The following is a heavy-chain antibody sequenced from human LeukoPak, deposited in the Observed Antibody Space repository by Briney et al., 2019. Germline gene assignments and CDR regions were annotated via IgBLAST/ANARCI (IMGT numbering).Heavy chain of an antibody. CDR1: GGSFSGYY. CDR2: INDSGST. V-gene: IGHV4-34*01. D-gene: IGHD5-18*01. Sequence: SETLSLTCAVYGGSFSGYYWSWIRQPPGKGLEWIGEINDSGSTNYNPSLKSRVTISVDTSNNRVSLKVDSVTAAHTAVYYCARRAGYDYGQIDHWGRGTLVTVSS. J-gene: IGHJ4*02. CDR3: ARRAGYDYGQIDH.